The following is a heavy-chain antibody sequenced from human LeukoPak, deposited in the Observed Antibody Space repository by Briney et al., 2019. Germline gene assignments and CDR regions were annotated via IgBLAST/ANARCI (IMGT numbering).Heavy chain of an antibody. CDR3: AKPFNYDFWSGKNRFDP. CDR1: GFTFSNYA. CDR2: ISASGDST. D-gene: IGHD3-3*01. J-gene: IGHJ5*02. V-gene: IGHV3-23*01. Sequence: PGGSLTLSCAASGFTFSNYAMTWVRQAPGRGLEWVSTISASGDSTYYADSLKGRFTISRDNSKNTLDLLMNSLRAEDTAVYSCAKPFNYDFWSGKNRFDPWGQGTLVTVSS.